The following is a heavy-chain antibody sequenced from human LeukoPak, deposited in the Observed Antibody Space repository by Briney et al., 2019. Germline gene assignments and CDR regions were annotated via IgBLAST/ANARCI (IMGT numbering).Heavy chain of an antibody. J-gene: IGHJ4*02. CDR3: ARVRGMVRGVIKPYTFDY. D-gene: IGHD3-10*01. Sequence: ASVKVSCKASGYTFTSYDINWVRQATGQGLEWMGWMNPNSGNTGYAQKFQGRATMTRNTSISTAYMELSSLRSEDTAVYYCARVRGMVRGVIKPYTFDYWGQGTLVTVSS. CDR1: GYTFTSYD. V-gene: IGHV1-8*01. CDR2: MNPNSGNT.